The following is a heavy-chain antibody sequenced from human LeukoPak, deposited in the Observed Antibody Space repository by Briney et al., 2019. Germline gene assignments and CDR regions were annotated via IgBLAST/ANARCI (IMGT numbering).Heavy chain of an antibody. CDR2: VNPNNGVT. V-gene: IGHV1-2*02. J-gene: IGHJ6*04. CDR1: VYTFTGYY. D-gene: IGHD2-2*01. Sequence: GASVTLSFTSSVYTFTGYYIHWVRQAPGQGLEWMGWVNPNNGVTEYAQEFQGRVTMTSDTSLSTAYMELSRLRSDDTAVYYCATDHCTRTNCYEDYYHGMDVWGKGTTVTVSS. CDR3: ATDHCTRTNCYEDYYHGMDV.